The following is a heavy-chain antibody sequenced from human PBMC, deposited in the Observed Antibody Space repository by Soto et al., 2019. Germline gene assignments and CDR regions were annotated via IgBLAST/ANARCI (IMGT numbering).Heavy chain of an antibody. V-gene: IGHV4-31*03. J-gene: IGHJ4*02. D-gene: IGHD3-22*01. CDR1: GGSIISGGYY. CDR2: IYYSGST. CDR3: ARLWLMHYYDSSGYYPNHNFDY. Sequence: SEPLSLTCTVSGGSIISGGYYWSWIRQHPGKGLEWIGYIYYSGSTYYNPSLKSRVTISVDTSNNQFSLKLSSVTAADTAVYYCARLWLMHYYDSSGYYPNHNFDYWGQGTLVTVSS.